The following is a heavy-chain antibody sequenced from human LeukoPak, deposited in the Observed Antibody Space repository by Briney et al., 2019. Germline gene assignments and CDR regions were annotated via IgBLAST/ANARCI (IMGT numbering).Heavy chain of an antibody. V-gene: IGHV4-59*11. D-gene: IGHD4-17*01. CDR2: ISHIGRT. CDR1: GDSFSSHY. CDR3: ARDLVTVTKGFDI. J-gene: IGHJ3*02. Sequence: SETLSLTCAVSGDSFSSHYWTWIRQSPGTGLDWIGYISHIGRTNYNPSLKSRVTISIDTSKNQFSLKLRSVTAADTAVYYCARDLVTVTKGFDIWGQGTMVSVSS.